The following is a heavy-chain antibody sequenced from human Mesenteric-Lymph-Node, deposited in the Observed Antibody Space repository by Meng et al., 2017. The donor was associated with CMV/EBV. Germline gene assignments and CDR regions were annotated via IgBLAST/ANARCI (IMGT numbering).Heavy chain of an antibody. CDR3: ARTNNWGFDY. CDR1: GYTFSSYA. J-gene: IGHJ4*02. Sequence: QVKLVKSGAEVKKPGASGKVSCKSSGYTFSSYAMHWVRQAPGQRLEWMGWINIVEDKTKTSQNFQGRVTLTRDTSANTAYMELSSLRSGDTDVYYCARTNNWGFDYWGQGTLVTVSS. V-gene: IGHV1-3*04. CDR2: INIVEDKT. D-gene: IGHD3-16*01.